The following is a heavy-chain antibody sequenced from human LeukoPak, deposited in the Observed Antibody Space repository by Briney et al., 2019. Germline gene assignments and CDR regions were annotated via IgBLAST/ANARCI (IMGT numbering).Heavy chain of an antibody. CDR2: IYTSGST. CDR3: TREKSYGYIRADS. V-gene: IGHV4-61*02. J-gene: IGHJ4*02. CDR1: GGSISSGSYY. D-gene: IGHD3-16*01. Sequence: PSQTLSLTCTVSGGSISSGSYYWSWIRQPAGKGLEWIGRIYTSGSTNYNPSLKSRVTISVDTSKNQLSLRLSSVTAADTAVYYCTREKSYGYIRADSWGQGTLVAVSS.